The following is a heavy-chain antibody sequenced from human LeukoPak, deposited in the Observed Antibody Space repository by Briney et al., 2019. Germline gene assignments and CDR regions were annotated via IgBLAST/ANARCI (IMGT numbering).Heavy chain of an antibody. CDR3: ARGDGYNGDFDY. J-gene: IGHJ4*02. CDR1: GGSFSPYY. CDR2: INHSGGT. V-gene: IGHV4-34*01. Sequence: SETLSLTCAVYGGSFSPYYWTWIRQSPGKGLEWIGEINHSGGTNYNPSLKSRVTISVDTSKNQFSLKLSSVTAADTAVYYCARGDGYNGDFDYWGQGTPVTVSS. D-gene: IGHD5-24*01.